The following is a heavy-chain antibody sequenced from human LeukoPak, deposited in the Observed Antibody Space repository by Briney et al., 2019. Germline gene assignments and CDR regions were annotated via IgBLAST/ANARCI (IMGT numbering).Heavy chain of an antibody. V-gene: IGHV4-34*01. J-gene: IGHJ4*02. D-gene: IGHD1-26*01. CDR2: INHSGST. CDR3: ARQRGSYYGEFDY. Sequence: KPSETLSLTCAVSGGSFSGYYWSWIRQPPRKGLEWIGEINHSGSTNYNPSLKSRVTISVDTSKNQFSLKMSSVTAADTAVYYCARQRGSYYGEFDYWGQGTLVTVSS. CDR1: GGSFSGYY.